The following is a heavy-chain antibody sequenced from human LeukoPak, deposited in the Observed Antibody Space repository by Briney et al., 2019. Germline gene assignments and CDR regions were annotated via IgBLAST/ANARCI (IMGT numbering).Heavy chain of an antibody. CDR1: GFTFSNYS. Sequence: PGGSLRLSCAASGFTFSNYSMNWVRQAPGKGLEWVSSISSSSSYIYYADSVKGRFTISRDNAKNSLYLQMNSLRAEDTAVYYCARSSGYDSPLYYWGQGTLVTVSS. D-gene: IGHD5-12*01. V-gene: IGHV3-21*01. CDR3: ARSSGYDSPLYY. CDR2: ISSSSSYI. J-gene: IGHJ4*02.